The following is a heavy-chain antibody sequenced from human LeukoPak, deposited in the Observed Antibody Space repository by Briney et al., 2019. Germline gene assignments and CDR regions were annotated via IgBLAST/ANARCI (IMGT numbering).Heavy chain of an antibody. Sequence: SETLSLTCTVSGGSISSYYWSWIRQPAGKGLEWIGRIYTSGSTNYNPSLKSRVTISVDTSKNQFSLKLSSVTAADTAVYYCARDPYIAAHGAFDIWGQGTMVTVSS. CDR2: IYTSGST. V-gene: IGHV4-4*07. CDR1: GGSISSYY. CDR3: ARDPYIAAHGAFDI. J-gene: IGHJ3*02. D-gene: IGHD6-13*01.